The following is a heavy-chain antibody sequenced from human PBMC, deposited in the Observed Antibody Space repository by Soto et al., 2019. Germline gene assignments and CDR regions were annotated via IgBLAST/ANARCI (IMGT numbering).Heavy chain of an antibody. D-gene: IGHD6-6*01. CDR3: ARRGSSSSFDY. J-gene: IGHJ4*02. CDR1: GGSVSSGSFY. Sequence: PSETLSLTCSVSGGSVSSGSFYWGWIRQPPGKGLEWIGNVYYNGGTSYNPSLKSRVTISVDTSENQFSLRLSYVTAADTAVYYCARRGSSSSFDYWGQGTLVTVSS. CDR2: VYYNGGT. V-gene: IGHV4-39*01.